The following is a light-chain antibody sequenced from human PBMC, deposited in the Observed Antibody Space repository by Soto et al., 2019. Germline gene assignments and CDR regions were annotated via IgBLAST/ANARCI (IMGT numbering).Light chain of an antibody. J-gene: IGKJ1*01. V-gene: IGKV1-27*01. CDR1: RDVGSD. CDR2: AAS. Sequence: TTSPSSLSASMGPPVIITCRASRDVGSDVSWYQQKPGQAPKLLIYAASTLYTGVPSRFSGSRSGTEFTLTISSLQPEDVAVYYCQRYNSAPRTFGQGTKVDIK. CDR3: QRYNSAPRT.